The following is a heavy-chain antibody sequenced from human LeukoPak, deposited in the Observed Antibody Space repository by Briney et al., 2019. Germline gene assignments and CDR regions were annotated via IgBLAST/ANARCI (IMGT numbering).Heavy chain of an antibody. Sequence: GGSLRLSCAASGFTFSDYYMSWIRQAPGKGLEWVSYISSSGSTIYYADSVKGRFTISRDNAKNSLYLQMNSLRAEDTAVYYCAGERRSSGNDAFDIWGQGTMVTVSS. CDR3: AGERRSSGNDAFDI. D-gene: IGHD6-19*01. CDR2: ISSSGSTI. J-gene: IGHJ3*02. V-gene: IGHV3-11*01. CDR1: GFTFSDYY.